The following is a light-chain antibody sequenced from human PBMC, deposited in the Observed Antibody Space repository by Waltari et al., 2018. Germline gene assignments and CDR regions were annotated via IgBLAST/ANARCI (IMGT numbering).Light chain of an antibody. CDR2: GAS. CDR3: HQYNNRPPYT. CDR1: ESLSIK. V-gene: IGKV3-15*01. Sequence: TQSPATLSVSLGERVTLTGRPSESLSIKLAWYQQKPGQPPRLIIHGASTRATGVPARFAGSGSRTEFTLTITSLQSEDIAVYYCHQYNNRPPYTFGQGTKL. J-gene: IGKJ2*01.